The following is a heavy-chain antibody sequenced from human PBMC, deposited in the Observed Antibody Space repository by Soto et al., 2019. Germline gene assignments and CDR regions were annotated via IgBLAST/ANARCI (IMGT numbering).Heavy chain of an antibody. CDR1: GGSFSGYY. CDR2: INHSGST. D-gene: IGHD1-1*01. V-gene: IGHV4-34*01. CDR3: ARGGTTGLAY. J-gene: IGHJ4*02. Sequence: QVQLQQWGAGLLKPSETLSLTCAVYGGSFSGYYWSWIRQPPGKGLEWIGEINHSGSTNYNPSLKSRVNISVDTSKNQFSLKLSSVTAADTDVYYCARGGTTGLAYWGQGTLVTVSS.